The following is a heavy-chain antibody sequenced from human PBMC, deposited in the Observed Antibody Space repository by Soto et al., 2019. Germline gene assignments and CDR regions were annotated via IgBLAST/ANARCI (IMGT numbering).Heavy chain of an antibody. CDR2: IYNVGSA. CDR1: GASISSGGLS. Sequence: SETLSLTGAVSGASISSGGLSGSWILQPPGKGLELILYIYNVGSADYNPSLRSRVTISVDRSKNQFSLKMNSVTAADTAVYYCARDYDYNNPYNYDGMDVWGQGTTVTVSS. J-gene: IGHJ6*02. D-gene: IGHD4-4*01. CDR3: ARDYDYNNPYNYDGMDV. V-gene: IGHV4-30-2*01.